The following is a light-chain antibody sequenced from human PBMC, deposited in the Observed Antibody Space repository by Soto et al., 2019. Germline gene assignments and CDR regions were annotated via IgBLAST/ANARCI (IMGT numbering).Light chain of an antibody. J-gene: IGKJ4*01. CDR2: DAS. Sequence: EIVLTPSPATLSLSRGERAWLSCRASQSVGSYLAWYQQKPGQAPRLLIYDASNRATGIPARFSGSGSGTDYTLTISRLESEDSAVYYCQQYGCSFCTFGEGTKVDIK. CDR3: QQYGCSFCT. V-gene: IGKV3-11*01. CDR1: QSVGSY.